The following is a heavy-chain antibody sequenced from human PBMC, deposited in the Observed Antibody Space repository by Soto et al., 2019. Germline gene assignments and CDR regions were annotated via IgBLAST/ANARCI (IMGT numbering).Heavy chain of an antibody. J-gene: IGHJ6*02. D-gene: IGHD3-22*01. CDR3: ARDRDSSGYYYYGRDV. Sequence: QVQLVQAGAEVKKPGASVKVSCKASGYTFTSYGISWVRQAPGQGLKWMGCISAYNGYTNYAQKTQGRVTMSTDTSTTTAYMDLRSLRSDDTAVYYCARDRDSSGYYYYGRDVCGHGTTVTVSS. CDR2: ISAYNGYT. V-gene: IGHV1-18*04. CDR1: GYTFTSYG.